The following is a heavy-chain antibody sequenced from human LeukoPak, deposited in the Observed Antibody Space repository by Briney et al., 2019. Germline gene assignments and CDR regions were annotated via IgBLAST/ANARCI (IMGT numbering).Heavy chain of an antibody. CDR3: ASGIAAIPDY. J-gene: IGHJ4*02. V-gene: IGHV4-31*03. CDR1: GGSISSGGYY. D-gene: IGHD2-2*02. Sequence: SETLSLTCTVSGGSISSGGYYWSWIRQHPGKGLEWIGYIYYSGSTYYNPSPKSRVTISVDTSRNQFSLKLSSVTAADTAVYYCASGIAAIPDYWGQGTLVTVSS. CDR2: IYYSGST.